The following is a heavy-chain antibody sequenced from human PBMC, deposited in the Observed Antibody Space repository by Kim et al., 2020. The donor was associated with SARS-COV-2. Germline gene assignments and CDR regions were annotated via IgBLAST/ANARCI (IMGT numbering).Heavy chain of an antibody. V-gene: IGHV3-33*06. CDR1: GFTFSSYA. Sequence: LSLTCAASGFTFSSYAMHWVRQAPGKGLEWVAVIWYDGSNKYYADSVKGRFTISRDNSKNTLYLQMNSLRAEDTAVYYCAKWRGPDSSGYLDYWGQGTLVTVSS. D-gene: IGHD3-22*01. J-gene: IGHJ4*02. CDR3: AKWRGPDSSGYLDY. CDR2: IWYDGSNK.